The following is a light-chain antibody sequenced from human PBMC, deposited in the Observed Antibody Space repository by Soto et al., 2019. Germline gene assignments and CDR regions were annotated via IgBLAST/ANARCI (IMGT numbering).Light chain of an antibody. CDR1: QGIGTA. J-gene: IGKJ4*01. V-gene: IGKV1-13*02. CDR2: DAS. Sequence: IQLTQSPSTLSASVGDRVTITCRASQGIGTALAWYHQRPGNSPDLLVYDASTLQSGVPSRFSGSGSETDFSLTISGLHPEDFGHYYCQQFNTMPLNFGVGTRVEIK. CDR3: QQFNTMPLN.